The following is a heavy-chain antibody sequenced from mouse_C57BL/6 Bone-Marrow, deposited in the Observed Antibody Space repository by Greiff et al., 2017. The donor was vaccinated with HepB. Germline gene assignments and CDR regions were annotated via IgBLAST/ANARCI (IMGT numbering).Heavy chain of an antibody. J-gene: IGHJ1*03. CDR1: GYTFTDYE. D-gene: IGHD4-1*01. CDR2: IDPETGGT. Sequence: QVQLQQSGAELVRPGASVTLSCKASGYTFTDYEMHWVKQTPVHGLEWIGAIDPETGGTAYNQKFKGKAILTADKSSSTAYMELRSLTSEDSAVYYCTRNWDGGYFDVWGTGTTVTVSS. V-gene: IGHV1-15*01. CDR3: TRNWDGGYFDV.